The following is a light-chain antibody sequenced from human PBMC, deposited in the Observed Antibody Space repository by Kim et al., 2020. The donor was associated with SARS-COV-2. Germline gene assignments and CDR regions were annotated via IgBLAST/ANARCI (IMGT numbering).Light chain of an antibody. V-gene: IGKV1-5*03. CDR3: QHYNTYRT. Sequence: DIQMTQSASTLSASVGDRVTITCRASQSVSTWLAWYQQKQGKAPKLLIYKASSLETGVPSRFSGSGSGTEFNLTISSLEPDDFATYYCQHYNTYRTFGPGTKVDIK. CDR2: KAS. J-gene: IGKJ1*01. CDR1: QSVSTW.